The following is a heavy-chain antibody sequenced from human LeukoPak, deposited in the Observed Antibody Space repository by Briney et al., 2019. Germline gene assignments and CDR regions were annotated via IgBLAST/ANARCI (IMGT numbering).Heavy chain of an antibody. CDR3: AREAAGQANRDHLDS. J-gene: IGHJ4*02. CDR2: ISAFNGNT. CDR1: GFTFGSYS. Sequence: GASVKLSCKASGFTFGSYSFSWVRQAPGQGLEWMGWISAFNGNTNYPHKLQGRVTMTTDTATNTGYMELRSLRPDDTAVYYCAREAAGQANRDHLDSWGQGTLVSVSS. D-gene: IGHD1-14*01. V-gene: IGHV1-18*01.